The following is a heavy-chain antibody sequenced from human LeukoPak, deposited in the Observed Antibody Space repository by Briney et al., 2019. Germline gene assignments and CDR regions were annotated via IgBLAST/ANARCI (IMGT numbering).Heavy chain of an antibody. CDR3: AREGSLNWNYFFDY. J-gene: IGHJ4*02. CDR1: GFTFSSYS. V-gene: IGHV3-48*04. CDR2: ISSSSSTI. D-gene: IGHD1-1*01. Sequence: GGSLRLSCAASGFTFSSYSMNWVRQAPGKGLEWVSYISSSSSTIYYADSVKGRFTISRDNAKNSLYLQMNSLRAEDTAVYYCAREGSLNWNYFFDYWGQGTLVTVSS.